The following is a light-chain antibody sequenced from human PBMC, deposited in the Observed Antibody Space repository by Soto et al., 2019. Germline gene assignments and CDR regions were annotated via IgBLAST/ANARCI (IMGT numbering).Light chain of an antibody. V-gene: IGKV1-39*01. J-gene: IGKJ3*01. CDR3: QQSYSIPA. CDR2: AAS. Sequence: DIQMTQSPSSLSASVGDRVTITCRASQSINNYLNWYQQKPGKAPNLLIYAASSLQICVPARFIGSGSGTDFTLTISSLQPEDFATYYCQQSYSIPAFGPGTKVDIK. CDR1: QSINNY.